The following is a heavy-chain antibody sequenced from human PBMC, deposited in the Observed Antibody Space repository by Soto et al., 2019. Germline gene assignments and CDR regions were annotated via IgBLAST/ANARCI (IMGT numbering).Heavy chain of an antibody. CDR2: INHSGST. V-gene: IGHV4-34*01. CDR3: ARGSQQLVLRKLFDP. D-gene: IGHD6-13*01. J-gene: IGHJ5*02. CDR1: GGSFSGYY. Sequence: SETLSLTCAVYGGSFSGYYWSWIRQPPGKGLEWIGEINHSGSTNYNPSLKSRVTISVDTSKNQFSLKLSSVTAADTAVYYCARGSQQLVLRKLFDPWGQGTLVTVSS.